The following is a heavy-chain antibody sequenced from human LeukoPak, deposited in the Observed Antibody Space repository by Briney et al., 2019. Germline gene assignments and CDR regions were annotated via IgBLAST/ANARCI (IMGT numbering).Heavy chain of an antibody. J-gene: IGHJ4*02. CDR3: ARDGIAAAGKYGFDY. D-gene: IGHD6-13*01. CDR1: GYTFTGYY. CDR2: INPNSGGT. V-gene: IGHV1-2*04. Sequence: ASVKVSCKASGYTFTGYYMHWVRQAPGQGLEWMGWINPNSGGTNYAQKFQGWVTMTRDTSISTAYMELSRLRSDDTAVYYCARDGIAAAGKYGFDYWGQGTLVTVSS.